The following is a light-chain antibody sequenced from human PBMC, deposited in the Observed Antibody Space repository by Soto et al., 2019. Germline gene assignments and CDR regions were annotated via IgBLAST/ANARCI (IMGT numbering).Light chain of an antibody. J-gene: IGKJ5*01. V-gene: IGKV1-39*01. CDR3: QQSYSSPIT. CDR2: AAS. CDR1: QRISNY. Sequence: DIQMTHSPSSLSASVGDRVTITCRASQRISNYLNWYQQKPGKAPKLLIYAASSLQSGVPSRFSGSGSGTDFTLTISSLQPEDFTTYYCQQSYSSPITFGQGTRLEIK.